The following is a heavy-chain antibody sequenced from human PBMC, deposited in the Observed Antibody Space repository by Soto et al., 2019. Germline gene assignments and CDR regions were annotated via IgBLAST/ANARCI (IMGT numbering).Heavy chain of an antibody. D-gene: IGHD3-22*01. J-gene: IGHJ4*02. CDR3: AKDRLYYDSND. CDR1: GFTFSSYA. CDR2: ISGSGGST. Sequence: GGSLRLSCAASGFTFSSYAMSWVRQAPGKGLEWVSAISGSGGSTYYADSVKGRSTISRDNSKNTLYLQMNSLRAEDTAVYYCAKDRLYYDSNDWGQGTLVTVSS. V-gene: IGHV3-23*01.